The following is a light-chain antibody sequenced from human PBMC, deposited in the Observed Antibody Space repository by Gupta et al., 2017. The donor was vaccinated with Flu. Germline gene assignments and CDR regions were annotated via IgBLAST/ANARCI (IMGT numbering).Light chain of an antibody. V-gene: IGLV7-43*01. CDR1: TGTVTSDYY. CDR2: SNN. CDR3: RLVSGGAWV. Sequence: VVTPEPSLTVSPGGPVTLTCASSTGTVTSDYYPTWFQPQPGQTHRTLIYSNNNKHAWSPARFSGSLGGGKAALTLSVGATEDEADYYSRLVSGGAWVFGGGTKLTVL. J-gene: IGLJ3*02.